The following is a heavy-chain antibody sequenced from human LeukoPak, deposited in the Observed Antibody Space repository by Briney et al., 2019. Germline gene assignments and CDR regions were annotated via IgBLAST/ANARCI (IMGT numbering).Heavy chain of an antibody. V-gene: IGHV4-59*01. J-gene: IGHJ4*02. CDR3: ASGGEQLVFPYYFDY. D-gene: IGHD6-13*01. CDR2: IYYSGRT. Sequence: PSETLSLTCTVSGGSISSYYWSWIRQPPGKGLEWIAYIYYSGRTNYNPSLKSRVTISVDTSKNQFSLKLSSVTAADTAVYYCASGGEQLVFPYYFDYWGQGTLVTVSS. CDR1: GGSISSYY.